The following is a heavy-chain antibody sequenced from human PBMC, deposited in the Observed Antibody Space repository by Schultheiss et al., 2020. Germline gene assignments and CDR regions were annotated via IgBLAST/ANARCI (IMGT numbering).Heavy chain of an antibody. J-gene: IGHJ4*02. V-gene: IGHV4-59*01. D-gene: IGHD6-19*01. CDR3: ATQDHSSGWYS. Sequence: SETLSLTCTVSGGSISHYYWTWIRQPPGKGLEWIGYIYYSGSTKYNPSLKNRVTISVDTSKNQFSLKLYSVTAADTAVYYCATQDHSSGWYSWGQGTLVTVSS. CDR1: GGSISHYY. CDR2: IYYSGST.